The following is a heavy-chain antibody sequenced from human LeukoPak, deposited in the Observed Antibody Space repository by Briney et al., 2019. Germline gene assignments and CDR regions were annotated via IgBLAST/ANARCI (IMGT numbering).Heavy chain of an antibody. V-gene: IGHV4-4*07. CDR2: IYTSGST. J-gene: IGHJ4*02. CDR3: ARVIQQSNWKSGFDY. Sequence: SETLSLTCTVSGGSISSYYWSWIRQPAGKGLEWIGRIYTSGSTNYNPSLKSRVTMSVDTSKNQFSLKLSSVTAADTAVYYCARVIQQSNWKSGFDYWGQGTLVTVSS. CDR1: GGSISSYY. D-gene: IGHD5-18*01.